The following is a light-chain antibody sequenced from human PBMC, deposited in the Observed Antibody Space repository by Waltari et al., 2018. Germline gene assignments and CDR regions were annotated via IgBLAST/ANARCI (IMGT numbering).Light chain of an antibody. CDR2: GAS. CDR1: QSVSGN. V-gene: IGKV3-15*01. J-gene: IGKJ2*01. Sequence: IVMTQSPATLSVSPGERVTLACRASQSVSGNLAWYQQKPGQAPRLLMYGASTRAAGGPTRFSGSGSGTEFTVTISSLQSEDFAVYYCQQYNDWPQTFGQGTKLETK. CDR3: QQYNDWPQT.